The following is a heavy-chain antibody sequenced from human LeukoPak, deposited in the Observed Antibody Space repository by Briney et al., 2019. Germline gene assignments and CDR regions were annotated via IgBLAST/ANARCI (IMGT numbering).Heavy chain of an antibody. D-gene: IGHD2-21*02. J-gene: IGHJ6*02. CDR2: IIPIFGTA. V-gene: IGHV1-69*01. CDR3: ARDVIRPRWHIVVVTAIQGNYYYGMDV. CDR1: GGTFSSYA. Sequence: GASVKVSCKASGGTFSSYAISWVRQAPGQGLEWMGGIIPIFGTANYAQKFQGRVTITADESTSTAYMELSSLRSEDTAVYYCARDVIRPRWHIVVVTAIQGNYYYGMDVWGQGTTVTVSS.